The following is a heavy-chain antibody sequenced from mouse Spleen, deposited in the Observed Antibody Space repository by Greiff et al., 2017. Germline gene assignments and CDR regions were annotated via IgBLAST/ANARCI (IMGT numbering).Heavy chain of an antibody. V-gene: IGHV1-50*01. CDR3: ASLRAGFAY. J-gene: IGHJ3*01. CDR1: GYTFTSYW. Sequence: VQLQQPGAELVKPGASVKLSCKASGYTFTSYWMQWVKQRPGQGLEWIGEIDPSDSYTNYNQKFKGKATLTVDTSSSTAYMQLSSLTSEDSAVYYCASLRAGFAYWGQGTLVTVSA. CDR2: IDPSDSYT. D-gene: IGHD2-12*01.